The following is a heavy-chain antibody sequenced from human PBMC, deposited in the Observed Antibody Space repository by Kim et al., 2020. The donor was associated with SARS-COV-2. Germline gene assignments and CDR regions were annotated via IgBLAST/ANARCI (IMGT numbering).Heavy chain of an antibody. Sequence: SETLSLTCTLSASSLSLGYYWGWVRQSPGKGLEWLGSISHSGNTSYNLSLKHRLPISVATSNSPFSLKVTSVTAAATAMSYCSRPFTRAWFNFDFWAQG. D-gene: IGHD3-9*01. CDR3: SRPFTRAWFNFDF. CDR2: ISHSGNT. J-gene: IGHJ4*01. CDR1: ASSLSLGYY. V-gene: IGHV4-38-2*02.